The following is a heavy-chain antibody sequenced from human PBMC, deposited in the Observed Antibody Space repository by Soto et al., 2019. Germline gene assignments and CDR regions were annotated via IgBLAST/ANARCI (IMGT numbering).Heavy chain of an antibody. J-gene: IGHJ6*02. D-gene: IGHD6-13*01. Sequence: ASVKVSCKASGYTFTGYDMHWVRQAPGQGLEWMGWINPNSGGTNYAQKFQGWVTMTRDTSISTAYMELSRLRSDDTAVYYCAREIAAAAARGMDVWGQGTTVTVSS. V-gene: IGHV1-2*04. CDR3: AREIAAAAARGMDV. CDR1: GYTFTGYD. CDR2: INPNSGGT.